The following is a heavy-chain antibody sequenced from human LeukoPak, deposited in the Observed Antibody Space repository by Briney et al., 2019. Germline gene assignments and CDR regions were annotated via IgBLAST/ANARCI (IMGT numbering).Heavy chain of an antibody. CDR3: ATHYGDYLDAFDI. CDR2: ISYDGSNK. Sequence: PAGGSLRLSCAASGFTFSSYGMHWVRQAPGKGLEWVAVISYDGSNKYYADSVKGRFTISRDNSKNTLYLQMNSLRAEDTTVYYCATHYGDYLDAFDIWGQGTMVTVSS. D-gene: IGHD4-17*01. J-gene: IGHJ3*02. CDR1: GFTFSSYG. V-gene: IGHV3-30*03.